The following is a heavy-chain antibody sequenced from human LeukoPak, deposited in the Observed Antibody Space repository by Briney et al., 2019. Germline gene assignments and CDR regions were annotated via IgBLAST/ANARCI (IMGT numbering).Heavy chain of an antibody. J-gene: IGHJ4*02. D-gene: IGHD4-17*01. V-gene: IGHV1-24*01. CDR2: FDPEDGET. Sequence: ASVKVSCKVSGYTLTELSMHWVRQAPGKGLAWMGGFDPEDGETIYAQKFQGRVTMTEDTSTDTAYMELSSLRSEDTAVYYCAALEDYGDYEFVHWGQGTLVTVSS. CDR1: GYTLTELS. CDR3: AALEDYGDYEFVH.